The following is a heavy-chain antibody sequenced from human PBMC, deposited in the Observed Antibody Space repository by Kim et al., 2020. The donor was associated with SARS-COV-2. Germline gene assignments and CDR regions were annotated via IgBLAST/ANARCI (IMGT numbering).Heavy chain of an antibody. CDR3: AKALLWFGETHFDY. J-gene: IGHJ4*02. V-gene: IGHV3-23*01. CDR2: VTDSGAGT. CDR1: GFTFSNYA. Sequence: GGSLRLSCAASGFTFSNYAMNWVRQAPGKGLEWVSGVTDSGAGTYYADSVKGRFTISRDNFNNMLFLQMNGLRAEDMAVYYCAKALLWFGETHFDYWGQG. D-gene: IGHD3-10*01.